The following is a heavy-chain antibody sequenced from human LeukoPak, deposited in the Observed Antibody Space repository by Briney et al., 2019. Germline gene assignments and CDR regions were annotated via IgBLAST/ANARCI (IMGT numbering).Heavy chain of an antibody. J-gene: IGHJ4*02. Sequence: GESLKISCKGSGYSFTSYWIGWVRQMPGKGLEWMGIIYPGDSDTRYSPSFQGQVTISADKSISTAYLQWSSLKASDTAMYYCARLGERGGSSSRYFDYWGQGTLVTVSS. CDR3: ARLGERGGSSSRYFDY. D-gene: IGHD6-6*01. V-gene: IGHV5-51*01. CDR1: GYSFTSYW. CDR2: IYPGDSDT.